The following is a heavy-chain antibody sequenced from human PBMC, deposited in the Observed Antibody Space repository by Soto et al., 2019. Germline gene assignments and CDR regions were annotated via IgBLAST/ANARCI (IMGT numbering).Heavy chain of an antibody. CDR1: GFTFSSYG. J-gene: IGHJ4*02. V-gene: IGHV3-33*01. D-gene: IGHD5-18*01. CDR3: ARGQSKAHTAMVINY. CDR2: IWYDGSNK. Sequence: QVQLVESGGGVVQPGRSLRLSCAASGFTFSSYGMHWVRQAPGKGLEWVAVIWYDGSNKYYADSVKGRFTISRDNSKNTLYLQMNSLRAEDTAVYYCARGQSKAHTAMVINYWGQGTLVTVSS.